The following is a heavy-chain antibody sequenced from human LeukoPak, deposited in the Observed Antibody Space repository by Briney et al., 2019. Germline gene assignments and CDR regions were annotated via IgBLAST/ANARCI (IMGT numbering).Heavy chain of an antibody. CDR1: GGTFSSYA. CDR2: IIPILGIA. D-gene: IGHD3-22*01. CDR3: ARVNYAGYYDSSGSQQDY. J-gene: IGHJ4*02. Sequence: SVKVSCKASGGTFSSYAIGWVRQAPGQGLEWMGRIIPILGIANYAQKFQGRVTITADKSTSTAYMELSSLRSEDTAVYYCARVNYAGYYDSSGSQQDYWGQGTLVTVSS. V-gene: IGHV1-69*04.